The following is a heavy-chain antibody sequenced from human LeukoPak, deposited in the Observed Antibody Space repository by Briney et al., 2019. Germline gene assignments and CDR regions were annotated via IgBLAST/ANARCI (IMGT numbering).Heavy chain of an antibody. CDR2: INPNSGGT. CDR1: GYTFTGYY. J-gene: IGHJ3*02. D-gene: IGHD5-12*01. Sequence: ASVKVSCKASGYTFTGYYMHWVQQAPGQALEWMGWINPNSGGTNYAQKFQGWVTMTRDTSISTAYMELSRLRSDDTAVYYCARGRFYPDIVATDAFDIWGQGTMVTVSS. CDR3: ARGRFYPDIVATDAFDI. V-gene: IGHV1-2*04.